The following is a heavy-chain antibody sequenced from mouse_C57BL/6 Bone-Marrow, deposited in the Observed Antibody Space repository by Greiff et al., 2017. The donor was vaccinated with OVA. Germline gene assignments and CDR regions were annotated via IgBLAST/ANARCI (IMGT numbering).Heavy chain of an antibody. CDR2: IRNKANGYTT. J-gene: IGHJ3*01. Sequence: EVHLVESGGGLVQPGGSLSLSCAASGFTFTDYYMSWVRQPPGKALEWLGFIRNKANGYTTEYSASVKGRFTISRDNSQSILYLQMNALRAEDSATYYCARSDGYCAWFAYWGQGTLVTVSA. CDR1: GFTFTDYY. D-gene: IGHD2-3*01. V-gene: IGHV7-3*01. CDR3: ARSDGYCAWFAY.